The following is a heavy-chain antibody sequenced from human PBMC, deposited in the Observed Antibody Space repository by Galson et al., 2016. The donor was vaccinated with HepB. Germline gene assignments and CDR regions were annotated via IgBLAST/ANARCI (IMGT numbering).Heavy chain of an antibody. V-gene: IGHV3-23*01. CDR2: IRGSGTGT. J-gene: IGHJ3*02. Sequence: SLRLSCAASGFSISFYSMNWVRQAPGKGLGWVSAIRGSGTGTSYTESVKGRFTISRANSKITLHLKMNSLRAEAAAVYYCAKISLGGYNSGWGGSFDIWGRGTMVTVSS. D-gene: IGHD6-19*01. CDR3: AKISLGGYNSGWGGSFDI. CDR1: GFSISFYS.